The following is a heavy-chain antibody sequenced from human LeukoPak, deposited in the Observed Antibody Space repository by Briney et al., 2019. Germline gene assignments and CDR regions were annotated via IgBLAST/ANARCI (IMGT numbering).Heavy chain of an antibody. Sequence: ASVKVSCKASGYTFTGYYMHWVRQAPGQGLEWMGWINPNSGGTNYAQKFQGRVTMTRDTSISTAYMELSRLRSDDTAVYYCARGQPYYCGSGSYYYRFDYWGQGTLVTVSS. J-gene: IGHJ4*02. CDR1: GYTFTGYY. V-gene: IGHV1-2*02. D-gene: IGHD3-10*01. CDR2: INPNSGGT. CDR3: ARGQPYYCGSGSYYYRFDY.